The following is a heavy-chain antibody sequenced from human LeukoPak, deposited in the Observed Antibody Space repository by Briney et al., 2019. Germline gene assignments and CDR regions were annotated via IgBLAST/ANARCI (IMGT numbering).Heavy chain of an antibody. Sequence: ASVKVSCKVSGYTLTELSMHWVRQAPGKGLEWLGGFDPEDGETIYAQKFQGRVTMTEDTSTDTAYMELSSLRSEDTAAYYCATGVEIATILPHYWGQRNLVTVSS. V-gene: IGHV1-24*01. CDR2: FDPEDGET. D-gene: IGHD5-24*01. CDR3: ATGVEIATILPHY. CDR1: GYTLTELS. J-gene: IGHJ4*02.